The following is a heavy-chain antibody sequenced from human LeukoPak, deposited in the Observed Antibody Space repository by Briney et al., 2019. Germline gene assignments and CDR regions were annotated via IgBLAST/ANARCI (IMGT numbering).Heavy chain of an antibody. CDR2: IIPIFGTA. CDR1: GGTFSSYA. CDR3: ASYYDSSGYPPPSRYYYYYGMDV. J-gene: IGHJ6*02. Sequence: SVKVSCKASGGTFSSYAISWVRQAPGQGLEWMGGIIPIFGTANYAQKFQGRVTITADESTSTAYMELSSLRSEDTAVYYCASYYDSSGYPPPSRYYYYYGMDVWGQGTTVTVSS. D-gene: IGHD3-22*01. V-gene: IGHV1-69*13.